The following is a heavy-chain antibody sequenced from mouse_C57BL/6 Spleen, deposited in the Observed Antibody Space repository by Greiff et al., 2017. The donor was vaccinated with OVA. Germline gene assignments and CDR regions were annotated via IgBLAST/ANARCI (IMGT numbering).Heavy chain of an antibody. CDR2: IYPGSGNT. J-gene: IGHJ1*03. CDR1: GYSFTGYY. CDR3: ARGNYDDWYFDV. V-gene: IGHV1-66*01. Sequence: QVQLQQSGPELVKPGASVKISCKASGYSFTGYYIHWVKQRPGQGLEWIGWIYPGSGNTKYKEKFKGKATLTADTSSSTAYMQLSSLTSEDSAVYYCARGNYDDWYFDVWGTGTTVTVSS. D-gene: IGHD2-4*01.